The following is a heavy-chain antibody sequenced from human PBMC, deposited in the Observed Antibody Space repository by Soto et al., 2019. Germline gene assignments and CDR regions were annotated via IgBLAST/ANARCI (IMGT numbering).Heavy chain of an antibody. CDR1: GFTFSSYG. D-gene: IGHD3-22*01. CDR3: AKVGHYYDSSGYYLGAFDI. J-gene: IGHJ3*02. V-gene: IGHV3-30*18. CDR2: ISYDGSNK. Sequence: PGGSLRLSCAASGFTFSSYGMHWVRQAPGKGLEWVAVISYDGSNKYYADSVKGRFTISRDNSKNTLYLQMNSLRAEDTAVYYCAKVGHYYDSSGYYLGAFDIWGQGTMVTVSS.